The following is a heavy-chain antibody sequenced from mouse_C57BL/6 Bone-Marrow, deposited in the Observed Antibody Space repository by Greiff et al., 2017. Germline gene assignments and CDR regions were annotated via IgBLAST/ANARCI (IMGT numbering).Heavy chain of an antibody. V-gene: IGHV1-54*01. CDR2: INPGSGGT. CDR3: ARGYSGFFAY. Sequence: QVQLQQSGAELVRPGTSVKVSCKASGYAFTNYLIEWVKQRPGQGLEWIGVINPGSGGTNYNEKFKGKATLTADNSSSTAYMQLSSLTSEDSAVYFCARGYSGFFAYWGQGTLVTVSA. D-gene: IGHD2-3*01. J-gene: IGHJ3*01. CDR1: GYAFTNYL.